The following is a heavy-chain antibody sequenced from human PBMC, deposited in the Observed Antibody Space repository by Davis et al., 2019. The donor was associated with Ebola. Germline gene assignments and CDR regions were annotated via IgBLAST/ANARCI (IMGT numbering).Heavy chain of an antibody. Sequence: GESLKISCAASGFTFSSYWMRWVRQAPGKGLEWVANIKQDGSEKYYVDSVKGRFTISRDNAKNSLYLQMNSLRAEDTAVYYCARARGITMVRGVILGIYYFDYWGQGTLVTVSS. D-gene: IGHD3-10*01. V-gene: IGHV3-7*03. CDR3: ARARGITMVRGVILGIYYFDY. CDR2: IKQDGSEK. J-gene: IGHJ4*02. CDR1: GFTFSSYW.